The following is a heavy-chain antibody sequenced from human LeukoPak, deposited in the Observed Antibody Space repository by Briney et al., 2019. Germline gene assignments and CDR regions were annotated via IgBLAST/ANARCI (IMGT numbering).Heavy chain of an antibody. V-gene: IGHV3-21*01. CDR1: GFTFSHYS. J-gene: IGHJ6*03. CDR3: ARVMMGATVTTFHYYCMDV. Sequence: GGSLRLSCAASGFTFSHYSIDWVRQAPGKGLERVASITRSRSHIYYADSVKGRFTISRDNAKNSLYLQMNSLRAEDTAIYYCARVMMGATVTTFHYYCMDVWGVGTTVTVSS. CDR2: ITRSRSHI. D-gene: IGHD4-11*01.